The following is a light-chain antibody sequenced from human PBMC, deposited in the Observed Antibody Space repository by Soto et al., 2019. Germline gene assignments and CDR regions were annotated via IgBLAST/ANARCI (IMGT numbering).Light chain of an antibody. V-gene: IGKV3-15*01. CDR3: QQYNSWPLT. CDR2: GAS. CDR1: QSVSSK. J-gene: IGKJ4*01. Sequence: EIVMTQSPATLSVSPGEGATLSCRASQSVSSKLAWYQQKPGQAPRLLIYGASTRATGIPARFSGSGSGIEFTLTISSLQSEDFEVYYCQQYNSWPLTLGGGTKVDIK.